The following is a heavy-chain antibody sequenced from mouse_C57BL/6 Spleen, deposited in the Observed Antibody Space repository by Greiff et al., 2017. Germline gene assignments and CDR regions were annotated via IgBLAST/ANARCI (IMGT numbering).Heavy chain of an antibody. Sequence: VQLQQSGAELVRPGSSVKLSCKASGYTFTSYWMDWVKQRPGQGLEWIGNIYPSDSETHYNQKFKDKATLTVDKSSSTAYMQLSSLTSEDSAVYYCARKEGLWFAYWGQGTLVTVSA. CDR3: ARKEGLWFAY. J-gene: IGHJ3*01. V-gene: IGHV1-61*01. CDR1: GYTFTSYW. CDR2: IYPSDSET.